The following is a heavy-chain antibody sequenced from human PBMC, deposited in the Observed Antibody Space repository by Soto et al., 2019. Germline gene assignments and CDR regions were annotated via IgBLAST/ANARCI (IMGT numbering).Heavy chain of an antibody. D-gene: IGHD5-18*01. CDR2: IIPIFGTA. Sequence: ASVKVSCKASGGTFSSYAISWVRQAPGQGLEWMGGIIPIFGTANYAQKFQGRVTITADESTSTAYMELSSLRSEDTAVYYCARDQNGYSYGLIGNWFDTWGQGTLVTVSS. J-gene: IGHJ5*02. V-gene: IGHV1-69*13. CDR1: GGTFSSYA. CDR3: ARDQNGYSYGLIGNWFDT.